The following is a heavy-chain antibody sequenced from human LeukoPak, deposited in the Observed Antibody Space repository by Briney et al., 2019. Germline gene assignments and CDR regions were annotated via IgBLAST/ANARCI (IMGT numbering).Heavy chain of an antibody. Sequence: GGSLRLSCAASGFTFSSYAMHWVRQAPGKGLEWVAVISYDGSNKYYADSVKGRFTISRDNSKNTLYLQMNSLRAEDMAVYYCAKEYSGSFSPFPSYFDYWGQGTQVTVSS. CDR1: GFTFSSYA. CDR2: ISYDGSNK. CDR3: AKEYSGSFSPFPSYFDY. V-gene: IGHV3-30*04. J-gene: IGHJ4*02. D-gene: IGHD1-26*01.